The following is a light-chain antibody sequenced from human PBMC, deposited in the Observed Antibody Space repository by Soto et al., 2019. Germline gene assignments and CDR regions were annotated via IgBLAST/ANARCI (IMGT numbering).Light chain of an antibody. V-gene: IGKV1-5*03. J-gene: IGKJ1*01. CDR3: QQYTTYPWT. CDR1: QSISSW. CDR2: KAS. Sequence: IQMTQSPSSLSASVGDRVTITCRASQSISSWLAWYQQKPGKAPNLLIYKASSLEGGVPSRFSGSGSATEFTLTISSLQPDDFATYYCQQYTTYPWTFGQGTKVDIK.